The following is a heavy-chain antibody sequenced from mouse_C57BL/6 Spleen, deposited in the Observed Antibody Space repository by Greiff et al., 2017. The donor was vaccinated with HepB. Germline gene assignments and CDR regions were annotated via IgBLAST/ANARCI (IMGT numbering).Heavy chain of an antibody. CDR2: INPNNGGT. V-gene: IGHV1-26*01. D-gene: IGHD3-1*01. CDR1: GYTFTDYY. Sequence: EVQLQQSGPELVKPGASVKISCKASGYTFTDYYMNWVKQSHGKSLEWIGDINPNNGGTSYNQKFKGKATLTVDKSSSTAYMELRSLTSEDSAVYYCARAGLEAMDYWGQGTSVTVSS. CDR3: ARAGLEAMDY. J-gene: IGHJ4*01.